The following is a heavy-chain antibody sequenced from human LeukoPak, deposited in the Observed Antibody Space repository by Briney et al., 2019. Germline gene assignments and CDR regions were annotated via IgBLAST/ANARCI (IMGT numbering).Heavy chain of an antibody. V-gene: IGHV3-23*01. D-gene: IGHD3-22*01. J-gene: IGHJ4*02. Sequence: PGGSLRLSCAASGFTFSSYAMSWVRQAPGKGLEWVSVISGGGGSTYYADSVKGRFTISRDNSKNTLYLQMNSLRVEDTAVYYCAKALSGYYRFDYWGQGTLVTVPS. CDR3: AKALSGYYRFDY. CDR1: GFTFSSYA. CDR2: ISGGGGST.